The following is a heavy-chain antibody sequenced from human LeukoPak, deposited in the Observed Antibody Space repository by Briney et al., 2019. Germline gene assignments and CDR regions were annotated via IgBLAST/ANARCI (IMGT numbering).Heavy chain of an antibody. Sequence: PGGSLRLSCAASGFTFSSYAMHWVRQAPGKGLEWVAVISYDGSNKYYAGSVKGRFTISRDNSKNTLYLQMNSLRAEDTAVYYCARASNYYDSSGYTGYYFDYWGQGTLVTVSS. CDR1: GFTFSSYA. V-gene: IGHV3-30*04. J-gene: IGHJ4*02. D-gene: IGHD3-22*01. CDR2: ISYDGSNK. CDR3: ARASNYYDSSGYTGYYFDY.